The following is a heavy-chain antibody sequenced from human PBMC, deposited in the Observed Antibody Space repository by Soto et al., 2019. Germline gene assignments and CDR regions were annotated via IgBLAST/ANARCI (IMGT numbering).Heavy chain of an antibody. CDR2: IYYSGST. V-gene: IGHV4-30-4*01. CDR3: ARGTGGYYDSSGYYLEWFDP. D-gene: IGHD3-22*01. J-gene: IGHJ5*02. CDR1: GGSISSGDYY. Sequence: QVQLQESGPGLVKPSQTLSLTCTVSGGSISSGDYYWTWIRQPPGKGLEWIGYIYYSGSTYYNPSLKSRVTISVDTSNNQFSLKLSSVTAADTAVYYCARGTGGYYDSSGYYLEWFDPWGQGTRVTVSS.